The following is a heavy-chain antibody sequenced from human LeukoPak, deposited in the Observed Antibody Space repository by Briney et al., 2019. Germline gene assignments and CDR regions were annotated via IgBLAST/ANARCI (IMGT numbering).Heavy chain of an antibody. Sequence: ASVKVSCKASGYTFTSYAMHWVRQAPGQRLEWMGWINAGNGNTKYSQEFQGRVTITRDTSASTAYMELSSLRSEDMAVYYCARGRSGSYYWNDYWGQGTLVTVSS. J-gene: IGHJ4*02. CDR2: INAGNGNT. D-gene: IGHD1-26*01. CDR1: GYTFTSYA. CDR3: ARGRSGSYYWNDY. V-gene: IGHV1-3*03.